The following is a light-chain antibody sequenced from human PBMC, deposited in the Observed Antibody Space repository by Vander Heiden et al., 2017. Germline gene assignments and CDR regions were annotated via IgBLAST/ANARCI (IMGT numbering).Light chain of an antibody. Sequence: DIQMTQSPSSLSASVGDRVTITCQASQDISNYLNWYQQKPGKAPKLLIYDASNLETGVPSRFSGSGYGTDFTFTISSRQPEDIAPYYCQQYENLPMYTFGQGTKMEIK. CDR2: DAS. CDR3: QQYENLPMYT. V-gene: IGKV1-33*01. CDR1: QDISNY. J-gene: IGKJ2*01.